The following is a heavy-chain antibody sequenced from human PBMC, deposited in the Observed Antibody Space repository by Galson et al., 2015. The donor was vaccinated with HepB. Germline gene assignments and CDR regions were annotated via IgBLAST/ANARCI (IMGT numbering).Heavy chain of an antibody. D-gene: IGHD3-22*01. CDR2: INSDGSST. Sequence: SLRLSCAASGFTFSSYWMHWVRQAPGKGLVWVSRINSDGSSTSYADSVKGRFTISRDNAKNTLYLQMNSPRAEDTAVYYCATTTMIVVVISYYYYGMDVWGQGTTVTVSS. J-gene: IGHJ6*02. CDR1: GFTFSSYW. CDR3: ATTTMIVVVISYYYYGMDV. V-gene: IGHV3-74*01.